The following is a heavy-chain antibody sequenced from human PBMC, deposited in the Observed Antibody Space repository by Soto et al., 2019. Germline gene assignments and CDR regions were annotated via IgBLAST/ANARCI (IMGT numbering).Heavy chain of an antibody. Sequence: QVQLQESGPGLVKPSETLSLTCSVSDDSLSSPVYYWSWIRQSPGKGLEWIGYVHFSGSITYNPTLKRRVNISVDTAKKQLSLKPNSVTAADTAVYYCGRGGDAYKMGRHWGQGTLVTVSS. CDR2: VHFSGSI. D-gene: IGHD3-10*01. CDR1: DDSLSSPVYY. V-gene: IGHV4-61*08. J-gene: IGHJ4*02. CDR3: GRGGDAYKMGRH.